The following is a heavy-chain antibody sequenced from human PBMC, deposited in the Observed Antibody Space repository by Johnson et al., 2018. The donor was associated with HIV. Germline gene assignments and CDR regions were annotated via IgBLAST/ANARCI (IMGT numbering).Heavy chain of an antibody. CDR2: IWYDGSNK. CDR3: ARPSSGWYFDAFDI. V-gene: IGHV3-30*04. CDR1: GFTFSSYA. Sequence: VQLVESGGGVVQPGRSLRLSCAASGFTFSSYAMHWVRQAPGKGLEWVAVIWYDGSNKYYADSVKGLFTISRDNSKNTLYLQMNSLRAEDTAVYYCARPSSGWYFDAFDIWGQGTMVTVSS. D-gene: IGHD6-19*01. J-gene: IGHJ3*02.